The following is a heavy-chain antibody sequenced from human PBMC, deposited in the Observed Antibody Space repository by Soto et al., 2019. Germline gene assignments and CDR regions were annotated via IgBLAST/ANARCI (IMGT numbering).Heavy chain of an antibody. D-gene: IGHD6-13*01. Sequence: GGSLRLSGSASGFTLSSYWMSWVRQGPGKGLEWVANIKQDGSEKYYVDSVTGRFTISRDNAKNSLFLQMNSLRAEDTAVYYCARVETAAVVLYYYGMGVWGQGTTVTVSS. CDR1: GFTLSSYW. V-gene: IGHV3-7*01. J-gene: IGHJ6*02. CDR2: IKQDGSEK. CDR3: ARVETAAVVLYYYGMGV.